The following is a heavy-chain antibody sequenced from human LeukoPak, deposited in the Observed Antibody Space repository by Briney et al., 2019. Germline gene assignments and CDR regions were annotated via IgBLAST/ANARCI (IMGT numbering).Heavy chain of an antibody. CDR1: GASISGYC. Sequence: SETLSLTCTVSGASISGYCWNWIRQPAGKALEWIGRIYSSGSTNYNPSLKSQVTMSVDTSKNQFSLKLNSVTAADTAVYYCAGGSINDFFDSWGQGTVVTVSS. V-gene: IGHV4-4*07. CDR3: AGGSINDFFDS. CDR2: IYSSGST. D-gene: IGHD2/OR15-2a*01. J-gene: IGHJ4*02.